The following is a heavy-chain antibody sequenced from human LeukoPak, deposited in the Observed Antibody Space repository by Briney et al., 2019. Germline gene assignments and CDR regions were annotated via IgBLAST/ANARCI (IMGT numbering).Heavy chain of an antibody. CDR2: ISAYSGNT. V-gene: IGHV1-18*01. CDR3: ARDFGPEYYGSGSKTDDY. J-gene: IGHJ4*02. Sequence: ASVKVSCKASGYTFTSYGISWVRQAPGQGLEWMGWISAYSGNTNYAQKFQGRVTMTRDTSISTAYMELSRLRSDDTAVYYCARDFGPEYYGSGSKTDDYWGQGTLVTVSS. D-gene: IGHD3-10*01. CDR1: GYTFTSYG.